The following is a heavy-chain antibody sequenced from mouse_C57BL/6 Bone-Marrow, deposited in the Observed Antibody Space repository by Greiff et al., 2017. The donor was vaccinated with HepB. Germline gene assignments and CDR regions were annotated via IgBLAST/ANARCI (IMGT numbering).Heavy chain of an antibody. J-gene: IGHJ2*01. CDR1: GYTFTDYY. CDR2: INPNNGVT. CDR3: ASGYDYDPFDY. V-gene: IGHV1-26*01. D-gene: IGHD2-4*01. Sequence: EVQLQQSGPELVKPGASVKISCKASGYTFTDYYMNWVKQSHGKSLEWIGDINPNNGVTSYNQKFKGKATLTVDKSSSTAYMELRSLTSEDSAVYYCASGYDYDPFDYWGQGTTLTVSS.